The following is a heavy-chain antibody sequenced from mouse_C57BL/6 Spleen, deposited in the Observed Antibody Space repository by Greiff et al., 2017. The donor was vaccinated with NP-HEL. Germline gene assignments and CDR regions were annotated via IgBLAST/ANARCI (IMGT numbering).Heavy chain of an antibody. CDR2: IHPNSGST. D-gene: IGHD1-1*01. J-gene: IGHJ4*01. CDR3: GSHYYGSSYDAMDY. V-gene: IGHV1-64*01. Sequence: QVQLQQPGAELVKPGASVKLSCKASGYTFTSYWMRWVKQRPGQGLEWIGMIHPNSGSTNYNEKFKSKATLTVDKSSSTAYMQLSSLTSEDSAVYYCGSHYYGSSYDAMDYWGQGTSVTVSS. CDR1: GYTFTSYW.